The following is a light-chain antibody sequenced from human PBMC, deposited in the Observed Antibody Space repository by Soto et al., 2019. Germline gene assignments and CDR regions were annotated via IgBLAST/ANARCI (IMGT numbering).Light chain of an antibody. CDR1: QSVRGN. Sequence: EIVMTQSPATLSVSPGERATLSCRASQSVRGNLAWYQQKPGQAPRLLIYGASNRATGIPDRFSGSGSGTDFTLKISRVEPEDLGVYYCMHHTHCPRTFGQGTKVDIK. V-gene: IGKV3D-15*01. CDR3: MHHTHCPRT. J-gene: IGKJ1*01. CDR2: GAS.